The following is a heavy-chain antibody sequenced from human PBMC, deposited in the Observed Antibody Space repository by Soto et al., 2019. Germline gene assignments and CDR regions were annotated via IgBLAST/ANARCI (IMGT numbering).Heavy chain of an antibody. CDR2: IYYSGST. D-gene: IGHD2-15*01. CDR3: ARERFMCSKILRHPGGLSVY. CDR1: GVSISGYY. J-gene: IGHJ1*01. Sequence: TLSLTCTVSGVSISGYYWSWIRQPPGKGLEWIGYIYYSGSTNYNPSLKSRVTISVDTSKNQFSLKLSSVTAADTAVYYFARERFMCSKILRHPGGLSVYWGPSTLITVFS. V-gene: IGHV4-59*01.